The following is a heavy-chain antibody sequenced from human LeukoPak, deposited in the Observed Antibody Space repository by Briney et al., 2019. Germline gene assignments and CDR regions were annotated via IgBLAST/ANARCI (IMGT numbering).Heavy chain of an antibody. D-gene: IGHD6-19*01. CDR2: IYSAGTP. V-gene: IGHV3-53*05. CDR1: GFPVRSND. J-gene: IGHJ4*02. Sequence: GGSLRLSCVVSGFPVRSNDMSWVRQAPGKGLEWVSAIYSAGTPYYADSVKGRFTISRDTSRNTVYLQMNSLRAEDTAVYYCARDGSSGWYGDWGQGTLVTVSS. CDR3: ARDGSSGWYGD.